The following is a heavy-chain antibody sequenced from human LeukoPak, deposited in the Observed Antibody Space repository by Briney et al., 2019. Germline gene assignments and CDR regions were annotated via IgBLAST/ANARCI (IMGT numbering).Heavy chain of an antibody. CDR1: GYRFTSYW. Sequence: GESLKISCKGTGYRFTSYWIGWVRQMPGKGLGGMGIIYPGDSDTRYSPSFQGQVTISADKSISTAYLQWSSLKASDTAMYYCARDYYDSSGYRGFDYWGQGTLVTVSS. CDR2: IYPGDSDT. J-gene: IGHJ4*02. V-gene: IGHV5-51*01. CDR3: ARDYYDSSGYRGFDY. D-gene: IGHD3-22*01.